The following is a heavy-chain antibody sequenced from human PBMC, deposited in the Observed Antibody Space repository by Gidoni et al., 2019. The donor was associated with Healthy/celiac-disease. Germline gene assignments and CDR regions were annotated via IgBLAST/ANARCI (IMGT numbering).Heavy chain of an antibody. CDR3: AREAAARSPEGGNWFDP. D-gene: IGHD6-6*01. J-gene: IGHJ5*02. V-gene: IGHV3-33*01. CDR2: IWYDGSNK. CDR1: GFTFSSYG. Sequence: QVQLVESGGGVVQPGRSLRLPCAASGFTFSSYGMHWVRQAPGKGLEWVAVIWYDGSNKYYADSVKGRFTISRDNSKNTLYLQMNSLRAEDTAVYYCAREAAARSPEGGNWFDPWGQGTLVTVSS.